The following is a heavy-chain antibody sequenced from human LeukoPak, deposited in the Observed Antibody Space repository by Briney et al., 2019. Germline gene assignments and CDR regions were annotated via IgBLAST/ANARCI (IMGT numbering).Heavy chain of an antibody. CDR3: ARRGSSGWYNY. Sequence: PSETLSLTCTVSGGSISSSSYYWGWIRQPPGKGLEWIGSIYYSGSTYYNPSLKSRVTISVDTSKNQFSLKLSSVTAADTAVYYCARRGSSGWYNYWGQGTLVTVSS. J-gene: IGHJ4*02. D-gene: IGHD6-19*01. V-gene: IGHV4-39*01. CDR1: GGSISSSSYY. CDR2: IYYSGST.